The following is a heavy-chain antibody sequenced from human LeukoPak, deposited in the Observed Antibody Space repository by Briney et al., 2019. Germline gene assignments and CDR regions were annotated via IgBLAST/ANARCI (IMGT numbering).Heavy chain of an antibody. CDR2: ISGGGDST. D-gene: IGHD6-19*01. J-gene: IGHJ4*02. V-gene: IGHV3-23*01. CDR1: GFTFSSYA. Sequence: GGSLRLSCAASGFTFSSYAMSWVRQAPGKGLEWVSTISGGGDSTYYADSVKGRFTISRDNSKNTLYVQMNSLRAEDTAVYYCAKSLPLAGRRPFFFDYWGQGTLVTVSS. CDR3: AKSLPLAGRRPFFFDY.